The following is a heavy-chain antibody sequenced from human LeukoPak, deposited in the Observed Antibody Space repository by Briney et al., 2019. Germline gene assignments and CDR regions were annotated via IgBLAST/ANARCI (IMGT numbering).Heavy chain of an antibody. CDR2: IWYDGSNK. V-gene: IGHV3-33*01. J-gene: IGHJ6*02. Sequence: GGSLRLSCAASGFTFSSYGMRWVRQAPGKGLEWVAVIWYDGSNKYYADSVKGRFTISRDNSKNTLYLQMNSLRAEDTAVYYCARGRSELRFLEFYYYYGMDVWGQGTTVTVSS. CDR3: ARGRSELRFLEFYYYYGMDV. D-gene: IGHD3-3*01. CDR1: GFTFSSYG.